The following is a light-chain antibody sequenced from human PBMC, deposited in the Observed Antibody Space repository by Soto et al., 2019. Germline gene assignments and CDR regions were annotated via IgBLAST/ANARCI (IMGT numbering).Light chain of an antibody. J-gene: IGKJ1*01. CDR3: QQHYSYPRT. Sequence: AIRMTQSPSSFSASPGDRVTITCRASQGIGSHLAWYQQNPGKAPKLLIYAASTLQSGVPSRFSGSGSGTDFTLTISCLQSEDFATYYCQQHYSYPRTFGQGTKVEIK. V-gene: IGKV1-8*01. CDR2: AAS. CDR1: QGIGSH.